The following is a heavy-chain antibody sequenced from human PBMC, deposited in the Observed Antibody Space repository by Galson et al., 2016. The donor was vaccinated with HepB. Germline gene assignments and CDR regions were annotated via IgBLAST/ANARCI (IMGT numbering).Heavy chain of an antibody. J-gene: IGHJ4*02. D-gene: IGHD6-25*01. Sequence: LRLSCAASGFTFGDYTMHWVRQTPGKGLEWVSLISGDSGTTYYSDSVKGRFHISRDNSKNSLYLQMNSLRTEDTAFYYCARDSDDKTGYLGFFDYWGQGTLVTVSS. CDR2: ISGDSGTT. CDR3: ARDSDDKTGYLGFFDY. V-gene: IGHV3-43*01. CDR1: GFTFGDYT.